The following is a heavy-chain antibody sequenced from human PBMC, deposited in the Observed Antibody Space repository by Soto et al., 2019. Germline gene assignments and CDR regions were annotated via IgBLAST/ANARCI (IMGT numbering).Heavy chain of an antibody. CDR3: ARGGYCSSTSCFFSDAFDI. D-gene: IGHD2-2*01. J-gene: IGHJ3*02. CDR2: IWYDGSNK. CDR1: GFTFSSYG. V-gene: IGHV3-33*01. Sequence: WGSLRLSCSASGFTFSSYGMHWCRQAPGKGLEWVAVIWYDGSNKYYADSVKGRFTISRDNSKNTLYLQMNSLRAEDTAVYYCARGGYCSSTSCFFSDAFDIWGQGTMVTVSS.